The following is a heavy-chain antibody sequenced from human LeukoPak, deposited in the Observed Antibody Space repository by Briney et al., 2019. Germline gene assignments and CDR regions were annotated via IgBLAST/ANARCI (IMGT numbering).Heavy chain of an antibody. J-gene: IGHJ4*02. CDR2: IDGDGSST. CDR3: ARTIVGAAFDY. Sequence: GGSLRLSCAASGFTFSNYWMHWVRQAPGKGLVWGPRIDGDGSSTSYADSVKGRFTISRDNAKNTPYLQMTSLRAEDTAVYYCARTIVGAAFDYWGQGTLVTVSS. D-gene: IGHD1-26*01. V-gene: IGHV3-74*01. CDR1: GFTFSNYW.